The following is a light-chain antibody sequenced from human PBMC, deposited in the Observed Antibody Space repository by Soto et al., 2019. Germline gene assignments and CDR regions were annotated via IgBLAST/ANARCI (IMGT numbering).Light chain of an antibody. CDR2: ASS. J-gene: IGKJ4*01. CDR3: QQYKNWPPLT. Sequence: EIVMTQSPATLSVSPGETATLSCRASQSVGSAVAWYQHKPGQAPRLVIVASSIRATGAPGRFSGGGSGTEFTLTSSSLQSEDFAMYYCQQYKNWPPLTVGGGTTVEIK. CDR1: QSVGSA. V-gene: IGKV3-15*01.